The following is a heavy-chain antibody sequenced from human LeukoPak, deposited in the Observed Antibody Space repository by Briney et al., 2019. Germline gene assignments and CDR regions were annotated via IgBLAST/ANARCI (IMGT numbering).Heavy chain of an antibody. D-gene: IGHD3-22*01. CDR3: AKDGYDSSYLDY. CDR2: ISGSGGST. Sequence: GGSLRLSCAASGFTFSSYAMSWVRQAPGKGLEWVSAISGSGGSTYCADSVKGRFTISRDNSKNTLYLQMNSLRAEDTAVYYCAKDGYDSSYLDYWGQGTLVTVSS. J-gene: IGHJ4*02. CDR1: GFTFSSYA. V-gene: IGHV3-23*01.